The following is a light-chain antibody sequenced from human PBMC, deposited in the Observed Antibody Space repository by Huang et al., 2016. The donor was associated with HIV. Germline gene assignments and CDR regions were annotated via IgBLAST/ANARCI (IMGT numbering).Light chain of an antibody. V-gene: IGKV1-9*01. CDR2: DAS. Sequence: QLTQFPSSLSASVGDRVSISCRASQDINTFLAWYQQRPGQAPKLLSYDASTLQSGVSSRFSGYGSGTDFSLTISGLQPEDFATYFCQQLNTYPLTFGPGTIVDIKVWLTFGQGTRLEIK. J-gene: IGKJ5*01. CDR3: QQLNTYPLTFGPGTIVDIKVWLT. CDR1: QDINTF.